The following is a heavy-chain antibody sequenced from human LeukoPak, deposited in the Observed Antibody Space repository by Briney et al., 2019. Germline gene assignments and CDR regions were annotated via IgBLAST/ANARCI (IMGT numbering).Heavy chain of an antibody. CDR1: GGSISSYY. J-gene: IGHJ6*02. V-gene: IGHV4-59*12. CDR3: ARVGISGIAFGMDV. D-gene: IGHD3-3*02. Sequence: PSETLSLTCTVSGGSISSYYWSRIRQPPGKGLEWIGYIYYSGSTNYNPSLKSRVTISVDTSKNQFSLKLSSVTAADTAVYYCARVGISGIAFGMDVWGQGTTVTVSS. CDR2: IYYSGST.